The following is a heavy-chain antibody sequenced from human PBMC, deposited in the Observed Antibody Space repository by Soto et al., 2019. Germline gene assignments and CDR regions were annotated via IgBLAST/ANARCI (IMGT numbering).Heavy chain of an antibody. D-gene: IGHD3-10*01. V-gene: IGHV3-30*03. CDR3: APWFGAFDY. CDR1: GFTFSSYG. Sequence: QVQLVESGGGVVQPGRSLRLSCAASGFTFSSYGMHWVRQAPGKGLEWVAVISYDGSNKYYADSVKGRFTISRDNSMNMLYLHINSLRAEDTAVYYCAPWFGAFDYWGQGPLVTVSS. J-gene: IGHJ4*02. CDR2: ISYDGSNK.